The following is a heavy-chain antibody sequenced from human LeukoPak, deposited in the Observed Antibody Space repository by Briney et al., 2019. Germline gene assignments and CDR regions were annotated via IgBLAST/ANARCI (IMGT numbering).Heavy chain of an antibody. CDR1: GDSISSSHYH. CDR3: ARHGRATVTKYMDV. Sequence: SETLSLTCTVSGDSISSSHYHWGWIRQPPGKGLEWIGCIYYSGNTYYNPSLKSRVTMSVDTSKNQFSLKLSSVTAADTAVYYCARHGRATVTKYMDVWGQGTTVTVSS. CDR2: IYYSGNT. V-gene: IGHV4-39*01. J-gene: IGHJ6*02. D-gene: IGHD4-17*01.